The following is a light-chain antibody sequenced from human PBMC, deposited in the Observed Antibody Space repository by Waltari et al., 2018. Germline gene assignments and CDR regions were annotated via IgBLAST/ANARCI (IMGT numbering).Light chain of an antibody. V-gene: IGKV3-15*01. CDR3: QQHNNWPLT. J-gene: IGKJ4*01. Sequence: EIVMTQSPATLSGSPGERATLSCRASQSVGSNLAWYQQKPGQAPRLLISGASTGSTGVPARFSGSVSGTEFTLTISSLQSEDFAIYYCQQHNNWPLTFGGGTKVESK. CDR1: QSVGSN. CDR2: GAS.